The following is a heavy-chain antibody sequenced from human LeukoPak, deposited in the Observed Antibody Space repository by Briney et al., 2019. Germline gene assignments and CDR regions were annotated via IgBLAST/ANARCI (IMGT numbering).Heavy chain of an antibody. Sequence: GGSLRLSFVALGYIFPGYGMDRGRQAPGKGLGWVAGINHNSGNTYYADSVQGRFTISRDNSKNTPYMQMNSLRAEDTALYYCARDGVKYHNTGQRTHYYYYGMDVWGQGTTVTVSS. CDR2: INHNSGNT. D-gene: IGHD2-8*02. CDR1: GYIFPGYG. J-gene: IGHJ6*02. CDR3: ARDGVKYHNTGQRTHYYYYGMDV. V-gene: IGHV3-30*02.